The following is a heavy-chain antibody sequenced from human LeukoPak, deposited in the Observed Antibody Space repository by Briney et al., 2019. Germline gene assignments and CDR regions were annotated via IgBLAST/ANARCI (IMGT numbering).Heavy chain of an antibody. CDR1: GGSFSGYY. CDR2: INHSGRL. Sequence: MASETLSLTCAVYGGSFSGYYWNWIRQHPGKWLEWIGEINHSGRLKYNPSPKSRVTISGDTSKNQFSVNLTSVTAADTGVYYCARGAHPQWPPMQYWGQGSLVTVSS. J-gene: IGHJ4*02. D-gene: IGHD6-19*01. V-gene: IGHV4-34*01. CDR3: ARGAHPQWPPMQY.